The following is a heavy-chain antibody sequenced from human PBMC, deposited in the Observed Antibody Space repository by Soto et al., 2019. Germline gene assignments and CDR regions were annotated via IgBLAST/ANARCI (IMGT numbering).Heavy chain of an antibody. D-gene: IGHD2-8*01. CDR2: VSYSGST. CDR1: GASISTDSYY. CDR3: ARHLHCTNGVGPYYFDF. J-gene: IGHJ4*02. Sequence: SETLSLTCIVSGASISTDSYYWGWIRQPPGKGLEWIGSVSYSGSTYYSPSLRSRVIVSVDASKTQFSLRLSSVTASDTAIYYCARHLHCTNGVGPYYFDFWGKGLLVTVSS. V-gene: IGHV4-39*01.